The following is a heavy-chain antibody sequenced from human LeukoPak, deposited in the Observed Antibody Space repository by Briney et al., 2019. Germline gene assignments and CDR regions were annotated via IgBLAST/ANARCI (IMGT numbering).Heavy chain of an antibody. Sequence: GGSLRLSCAASGLTLSGQWMNWVRQAPGQGLEWVANIKHDGSEKYYVDSVKGRFTISRDDAKNSLSLQMNSVRAEDTAVYYCAYTNDLKYWGQGTLVTVSS. V-gene: IGHV3-7*01. CDR3: AYTNDLKY. CDR1: GLTLSGQW. J-gene: IGHJ4*02. CDR2: IKHDGSEK. D-gene: IGHD3-16*01.